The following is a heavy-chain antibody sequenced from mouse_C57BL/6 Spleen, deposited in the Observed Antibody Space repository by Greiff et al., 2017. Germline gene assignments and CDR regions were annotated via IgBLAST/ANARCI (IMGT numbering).Heavy chain of an antibody. V-gene: IGHV1-5*01. D-gene: IGHD2-3*01. CDR1: GYTFTSYW. CDR3: TRPDGYYPFAY. J-gene: IGHJ3*01. CDR2: IYPGNSDT. Sequence: VQLQQSGTVLARPGASVKMSCKTSGYTFTSYWMHWVKQRPGQGLEWIGDIYPGNSDTSYNQKFKGKAKLTAVTSASTAYMELSSLTNEDSAVYYCTRPDGYYPFAYWGQGTLVTVSA.